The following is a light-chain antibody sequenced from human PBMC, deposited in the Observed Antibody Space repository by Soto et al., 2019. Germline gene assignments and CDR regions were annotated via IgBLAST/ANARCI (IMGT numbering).Light chain of an antibody. CDR3: QQYYSTPWT. CDR2: WAS. V-gene: IGKV4-1*01. CDR1: QSVLSSSNNKNY. J-gene: IGKJ1*01. Sequence: DIVMTQSPDSLAVSLGERATINCKSSQSVLSSSNNKNYLTWYQQKSGQPPKLLIYWASTRESGVPDRFSGRGSGTDFTITISSLQAEDVAVYYCQQYYSTPWTFGQGTKVEIK.